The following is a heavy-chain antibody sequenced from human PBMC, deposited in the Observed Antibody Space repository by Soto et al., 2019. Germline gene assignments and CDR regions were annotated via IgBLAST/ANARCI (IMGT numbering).Heavy chain of an antibody. V-gene: IGHV3-13*01. CDR1: GFTFSSYD. CDR2: IGTAGDT. Sequence: LRLSCAASGFTFSSYDMHWVRQATGKGLEWVSAIGTAGDTYYPGSVKGRFTISRENAKNSLYLQMNSLRAGDTAVYYCAVATRTERALDYWGQGTLVTVSS. CDR3: AVATRTERALDY. J-gene: IGHJ4*02. D-gene: IGHD5-12*01.